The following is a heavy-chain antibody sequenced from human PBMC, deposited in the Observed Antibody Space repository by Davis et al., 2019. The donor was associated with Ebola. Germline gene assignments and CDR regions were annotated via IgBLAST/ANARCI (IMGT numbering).Heavy chain of an antibody. CDR1: GFTFSNYG. D-gene: IGHD3-22*01. CDR2: IRYDGSNK. CDR3: ARPYYDKGHYYFDY. J-gene: IGHJ4*02. Sequence: PGGSLRLSCAASGFTFSNYGMHWVRQAPGKGLEWVAYIRYDGSNKYYADSVKGRFNISRDNSKNTLYLQMNSLRTEDTAVYYCARPYYDKGHYYFDYWGQGTLVTVSS. V-gene: IGHV3-30*02.